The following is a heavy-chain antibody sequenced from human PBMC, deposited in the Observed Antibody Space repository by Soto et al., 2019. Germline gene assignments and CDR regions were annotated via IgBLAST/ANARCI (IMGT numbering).Heavy chain of an antibody. CDR3: ARGRPLMVDAIGYYFDY. V-gene: IGHV4-34*01. CDR2: INHSGST. CDR1: GGSFSGYC. Sequence: SETLSLTCAVYGGSFSGYCWSWIRQPPGKGLEWIGEINHSGSTNYNPSLKSRVTISVDTSKNQFSLKLSSVTAADTAVYYCARGRPLMVDAIGYYFDYWGQGTLVTVSS. D-gene: IGHD2-8*01. J-gene: IGHJ4*02.